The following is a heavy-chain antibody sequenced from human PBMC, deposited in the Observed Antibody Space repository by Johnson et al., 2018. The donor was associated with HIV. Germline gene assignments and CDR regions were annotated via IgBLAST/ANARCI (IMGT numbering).Heavy chain of an antibody. CDR2: IYSGGST. CDR3: AKDRAIYSSRAVVAFDI. CDR1: GFTFSSYW. D-gene: IGHD6-13*01. J-gene: IGHJ3*02. V-gene: IGHV3-66*01. Sequence: VQLVESGGGLVQPGGSLRLSCVASGFTFSSYWMSWVRQAPGKGLEWVSVIYSGGSTYYADSVKGRFTISRDNSKNTLYLQMNSLRAEDTAVYYCAKDRAIYSSRAVVAFDIWGQGTMVTVSS.